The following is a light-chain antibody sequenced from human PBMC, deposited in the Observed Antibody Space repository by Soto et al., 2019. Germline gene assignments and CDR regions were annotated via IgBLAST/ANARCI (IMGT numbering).Light chain of an antibody. CDR2: DAS. CDR3: QQRSNWLMYT. CDR1: QSVSSY. J-gene: IGKJ2*01. Sequence: EIVLTQSPATLSLSPWERATLSCRASQSVSSYLAWYQQKPGQAPRLLIYDASNRATGIPARFSGSGSGTDFTLTISSLEPEDFAVYYCQQRSNWLMYTFGQGTKLEIK. V-gene: IGKV3-11*01.